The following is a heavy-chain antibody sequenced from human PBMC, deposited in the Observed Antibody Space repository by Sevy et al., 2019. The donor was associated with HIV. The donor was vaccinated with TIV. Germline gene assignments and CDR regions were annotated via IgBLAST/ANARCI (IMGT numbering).Heavy chain of an antibody. D-gene: IGHD2-15*01. V-gene: IGHV3-23*01. J-gene: IGHJ1*01. CDR1: GFTFSSFA. CDR3: AKDRCSGGSCYSSAEYFQH. Sequence: GGSLRLSCEASGFTFSSFAMSWVRQAPGKGLEWVSAISGSGAGTDYADSVKGRFTVSRDNSKNTLYLQLNSLRAEDTALYFCAKDRCSGGSCYSSAEYFQHWGQGTLVTVSS. CDR2: ISGSGAGT.